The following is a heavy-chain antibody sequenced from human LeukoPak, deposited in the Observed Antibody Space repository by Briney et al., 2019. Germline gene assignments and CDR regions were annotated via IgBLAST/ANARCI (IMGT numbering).Heavy chain of an antibody. CDR2: IRWNSGSI. CDR3: AREEREWYDAFDI. Sequence: PGGSLRLSRAASGFTFDDYAMHWVRQAPGKGLEWVSGIRWNSGSIGYADSVKGRFTISRDNAKNSLYLQMNGLRAEDMALYYCAREEREWYDAFDIWGQGTMVTVSS. J-gene: IGHJ3*02. D-gene: IGHD3-3*01. CDR1: GFTFDDYA. V-gene: IGHV3-9*03.